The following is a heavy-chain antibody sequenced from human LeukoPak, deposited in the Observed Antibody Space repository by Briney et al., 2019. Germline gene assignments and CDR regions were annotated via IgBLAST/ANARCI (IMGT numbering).Heavy chain of an antibody. CDR1: GFTFSDYS. J-gene: IGHJ4*02. D-gene: IGHD5-24*01. CDR3: ARDYKYAFDN. CDR2: IGISSGNT. Sequence: GGSLRLSCAASGFTFSDYSMNWIRQAPGKGLEWISYIGISSGNTKYADSVKGRFTISGDKAKNSLYLQMNSLRVEDTAVYYCARDYKYAFDNWGQGTLVTVSS. V-gene: IGHV3-11*06.